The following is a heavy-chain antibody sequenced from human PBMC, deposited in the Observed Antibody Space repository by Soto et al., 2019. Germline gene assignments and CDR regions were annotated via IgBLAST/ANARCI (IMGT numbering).Heavy chain of an antibody. D-gene: IGHD6-19*01. Sequence: SVKVSCKASGGTFSSYAISWVRQAPGQGLEWMGGIIPIFGTANYAQKFQGRVTITADESTSTAYMELSSLRSEDTAVYYCARLPGYSSGKNWFDPWGQGTLVTVSS. CDR2: IIPIFGTA. CDR3: ARLPGYSSGKNWFDP. CDR1: GGTFSSYA. V-gene: IGHV1-69*13. J-gene: IGHJ5*02.